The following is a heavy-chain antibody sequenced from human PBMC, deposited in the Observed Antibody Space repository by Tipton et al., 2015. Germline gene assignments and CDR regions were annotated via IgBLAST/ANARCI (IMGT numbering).Heavy chain of an antibody. J-gene: IGHJ4*02. V-gene: IGHV4-39*01. CDR3: ARQRRIQFFLLAYVFDY. D-gene: IGHD5-18*01. Sequence: TLSLTCSVSGDSTATTSHYWGWIRQPPGKGLEWIGSIQYSGSTYYNSSLESRLTISVDTSKNQLSLKLSSLTAADTAVYFCARQRRIQFFLLAYVFDYWGPGSLVTVSS. CDR1: GDSTATTSHY. CDR2: IQYSGST.